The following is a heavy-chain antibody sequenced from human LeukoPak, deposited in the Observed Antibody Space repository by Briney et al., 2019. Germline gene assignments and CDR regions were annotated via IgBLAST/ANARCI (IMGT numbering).Heavy chain of an antibody. J-gene: IGHJ3*02. V-gene: IGHV3-21*01. CDR3: AREGYYYGSGSYPDAFVI. CDR1: GFTFSSYS. D-gene: IGHD3-10*01. Sequence: GGTLRLSCAASGFTFSSYSMNWVRQARGKGLEWVSSISSSSSYIYYADSVKGRFTISRDEAKNSLYLQMNSLRAEDTAVYCCAREGYYYGSGSYPDAFVIWGQGTMVTVSS. CDR2: ISSSSSYI.